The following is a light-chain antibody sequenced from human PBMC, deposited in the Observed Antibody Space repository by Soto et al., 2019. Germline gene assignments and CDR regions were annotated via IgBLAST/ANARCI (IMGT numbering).Light chain of an antibody. CDR1: SSDVGGYNY. Sequence: QSVLTQPAYVSGSPGQSITISCTGTSSDVGGYNYVSWYQQHPGKAPKLMIYDVSNRPSGVSNRFSGSKSGNTASLTISGLQAADEANYYCSSYTSSNTLVFGGGTQLTVL. CDR2: DVS. J-gene: IGLJ2*01. V-gene: IGLV2-14*01. CDR3: SSYTSSNTLV.